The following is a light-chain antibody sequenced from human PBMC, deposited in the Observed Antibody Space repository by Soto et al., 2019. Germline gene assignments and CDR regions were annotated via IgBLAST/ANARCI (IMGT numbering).Light chain of an antibody. J-gene: IGLJ3*02. Sequence: QTVVTQEPSFSVSPGRTATLTCGLSSGSVSTSNYPSWYQQTPGQAPRTLIYSTNTRSSGVPDRFSGSILGNKAALTITGAQADDESDYYCVLYMGSGIWVFGGGTKLTVL. CDR3: VLYMGSGIWV. V-gene: IGLV8-61*01. CDR1: SGSVSTSNY. CDR2: STN.